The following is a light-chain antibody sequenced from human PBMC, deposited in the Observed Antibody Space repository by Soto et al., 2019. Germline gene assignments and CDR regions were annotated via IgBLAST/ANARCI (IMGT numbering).Light chain of an antibody. Sequence: EIVMTQSPTILSVSPGERATLSCRASQSVSSNLAWYQQKPGQAPRLLIYGVYTRAPGIPARFSGSGSGTEFTLTISSLEPEDFAVYYCQQRSNWLYTFGQGTKLEIK. CDR3: QQRSNWLYT. CDR2: GVY. V-gene: IGKV3D-15*01. J-gene: IGKJ2*01. CDR1: QSVSSN.